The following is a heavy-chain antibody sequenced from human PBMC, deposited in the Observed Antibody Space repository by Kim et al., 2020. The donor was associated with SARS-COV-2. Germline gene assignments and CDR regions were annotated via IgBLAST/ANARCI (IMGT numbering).Heavy chain of an antibody. CDR2: IDPKNGDT. D-gene: IGHD3-16*01. J-gene: IGHJ6*02. Sequence: ASVKVSCKASGYAFSDFFIHWVRQAPGQGLEWMGWIDPKNGDTHHAQSFQGRVTMTRDTSVSTVYLDLSRLRSDDTAVYYCARDEVPTILGMEDVWGQGITVTVSS. V-gene: IGHV1-2*02. CDR3: ARDEVPTILGMEDV. CDR1: GYAFSDFF.